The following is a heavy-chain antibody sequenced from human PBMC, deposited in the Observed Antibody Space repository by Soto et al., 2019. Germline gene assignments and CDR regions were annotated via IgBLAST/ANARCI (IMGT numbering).Heavy chain of an antibody. Sequence: ASVKVSCKASGYTFTSYGISWVRQAPGQGLEWMGWISAYNGNTNYAQKLQGRVTMTTDTSTSTAYMELRSLRSDDTAVYYCAREQKTYYYDSSGYRPLQHWGKGTMVTVS. CDR2: ISAYNGNT. CDR3: AREQKTYYYDSSGYRPLQH. D-gene: IGHD3-22*01. CDR1: GYTFTSYG. V-gene: IGHV1-18*01. J-gene: IGHJ1*01.